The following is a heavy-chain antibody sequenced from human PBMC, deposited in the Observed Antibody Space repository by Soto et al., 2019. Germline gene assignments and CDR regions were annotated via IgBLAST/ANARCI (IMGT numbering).Heavy chain of an antibody. CDR1: GYSFTSYW. J-gene: IGHJ6*02. CDR2: IYPGDSDT. V-gene: IGHV5-51*01. D-gene: IGHD6-13*01. CDR3: ARTAAAGRCYFGGDV. Sequence: GESLKISCKGSGYSFTSYWIGWVRQMPGKGLEWMGIIYPGDSDTRYSPSFQGQVTISADKSISTAYLQWRSLKASDTAVYYCARTAAAGRCYFGGDVWGEGGTVTGSS.